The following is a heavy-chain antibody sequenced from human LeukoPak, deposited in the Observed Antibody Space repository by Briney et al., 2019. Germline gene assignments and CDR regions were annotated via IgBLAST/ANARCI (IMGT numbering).Heavy chain of an antibody. CDR3: AKWQYYVSGDDY. V-gene: IGHV3-23*01. D-gene: IGHD3-10*01. J-gene: IGHJ4*02. Sequence: GGSLRLSCAGSGFTFSTYSMSWVRQAPKKGLEWVSTISGSGDSTYYADSVKGRFTISRDNSKNTLFLQMNSLRAEDTAIYYCAKWQYYVSGDDYWGQGILVTVSS. CDR2: ISGSGDST. CDR1: GFTFSTYS.